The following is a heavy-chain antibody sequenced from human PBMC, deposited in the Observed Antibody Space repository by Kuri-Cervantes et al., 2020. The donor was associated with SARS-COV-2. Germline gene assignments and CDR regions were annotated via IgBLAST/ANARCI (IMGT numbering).Heavy chain of an antibody. CDR1: GFTFSSYA. Sequence: GESLKISCAASGFTFSSYAMHWVRQAPGKGLEWVAVISYDGSNKYYADSVKGRFTIPRDNSKNTLYLQMNSLRAEDTAVYYCARDLHCSSTSCYSPWFDPWGQGTLVTVSS. D-gene: IGHD2-2*01. CDR3: ARDLHCSSTSCYSPWFDP. J-gene: IGHJ5*02. CDR2: ISYDGSNK. V-gene: IGHV3-30-3*01.